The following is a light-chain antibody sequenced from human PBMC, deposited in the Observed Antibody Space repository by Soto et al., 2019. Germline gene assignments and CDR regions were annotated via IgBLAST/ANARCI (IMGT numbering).Light chain of an antibody. CDR2: DVS. J-gene: IGLJ1*01. V-gene: IGLV2-14*03. CDR3: TLYTTSGTYV. CDR1: SSDIGAYIH. Sequence: QSALTQPASVSGSPGQSIAVSCSGTSSDIGAYIHVSWYQQHPGKAPKLMIYDVSNRPSGVSDRFSGSKSGNTASLTISGLQAEDEADYYCTLYTTSGTYVFGAGTKLTVL.